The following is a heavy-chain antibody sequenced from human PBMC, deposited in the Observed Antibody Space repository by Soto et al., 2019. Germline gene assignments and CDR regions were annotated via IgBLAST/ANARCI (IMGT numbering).Heavy chain of an antibody. V-gene: IGHV1-3*05. CDR1: GYTFTSYA. Sequence: QVQLVQSGAEEKKPGASVKVSCKASGYTFTSYAMHWVRQAPGQRLELMGWINAGNGNTKYSQKFQGRVTITRDTSASTAYMELSSLRSEDTAVYYCARDQGQLRDYYYYGMDVWGQGTTVTVSS. CDR2: INAGNGNT. J-gene: IGHJ6*02. D-gene: IGHD2-2*01. CDR3: ARDQGQLRDYYYYGMDV.